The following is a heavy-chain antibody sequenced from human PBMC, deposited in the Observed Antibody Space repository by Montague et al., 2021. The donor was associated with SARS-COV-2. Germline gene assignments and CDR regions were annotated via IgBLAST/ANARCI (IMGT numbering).Heavy chain of an antibody. V-gene: IGHV4-59*01. Sequence: SETLSLTCSVSGSSTSNYYWTWTRQSPGKGLQWIGYIFYTGSTKFNPSLKSRVSMSLDTSKNHFSLRLSAVTAADTARYYCARAQNICFIANCVNYFDLWGLGALVTVSS. CDR3: ARAQNICFIANCVNYFDL. D-gene: IGHD2-15*01. CDR2: IFYTGST. CDR1: GSSTSNYY. J-gene: IGHJ4*02.